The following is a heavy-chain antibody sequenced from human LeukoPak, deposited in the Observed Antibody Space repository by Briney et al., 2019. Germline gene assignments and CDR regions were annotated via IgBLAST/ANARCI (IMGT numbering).Heavy chain of an antibody. J-gene: IGHJ6*03. V-gene: IGHV1-2*02. CDR2: INPNSGGT. CDR1: GYTFTGYY. D-gene: IGHD6-19*01. CDR3: ARAVAGIDRSYYYYYYMDV. Sequence: ASVKVSCKASGYTFTGYYMHWVRQAPGQGLEWMGWINPNSGGTNYAQKFQGRVTMTRDTSISTAYMELSRLRSDDTAVYYCARAVAGIDRSYYYYYYMDVWGKGTTVTVSS.